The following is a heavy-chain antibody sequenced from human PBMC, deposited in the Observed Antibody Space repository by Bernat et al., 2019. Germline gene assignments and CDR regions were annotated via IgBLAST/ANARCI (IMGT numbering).Heavy chain of an antibody. CDR1: GGSISSSY. CDR3: ARLGYSSGWDLGDFDL. Sequence: QVQLQESGPGLVKPSETLSLTCTVSGGSISSSYWSWIRQPPGKGLEWIGYIYYSGSTNYNPSLKSRVTIAVDKSKNQFSLKLSAVTAADTAVYYCARLGYSSGWDLGDFDLWGRGTLVTVSS. D-gene: IGHD6-19*01. CDR2: IYYSGST. V-gene: IGHV4-59*08. J-gene: IGHJ2*01.